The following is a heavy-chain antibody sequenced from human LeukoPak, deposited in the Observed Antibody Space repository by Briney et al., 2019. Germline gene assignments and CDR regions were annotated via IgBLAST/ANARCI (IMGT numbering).Heavy chain of an antibody. Sequence: GESLKISCKGSGYSFTSYWIGWVRQMPGKGLEWMGIIYPGDSDTRYSPSFQGQVTISADKSISTAYLQWSSLKASDTAMYYCARVRKVTQPFFYYYYYMDVWGKGTTVTISS. CDR1: GYSFTSYW. CDR2: IYPGDSDT. CDR3: ARVRKVTQPFFYYYYYMDV. D-gene: IGHD3-3*02. V-gene: IGHV5-51*01. J-gene: IGHJ6*03.